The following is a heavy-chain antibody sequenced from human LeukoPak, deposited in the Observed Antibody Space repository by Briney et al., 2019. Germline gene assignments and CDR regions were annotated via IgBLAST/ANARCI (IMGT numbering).Heavy chain of an antibody. CDR1: GFTFSSYA. CDR3: ARTGGFVLLWLGELGFDY. V-gene: IGHV3-30-3*01. D-gene: IGHD3-10*01. J-gene: IGHJ4*02. Sequence: GRSLRLSCAASGFTFSSYAMHWVRQAPGKGLEWVAVISYDGSNKYYADSVKGRFTISRDNSKNTLYLQMNSLRAEDTAVYYLARTGGFVLLWLGELGFDYWGRGPLVTVPS. CDR2: ISYDGSNK.